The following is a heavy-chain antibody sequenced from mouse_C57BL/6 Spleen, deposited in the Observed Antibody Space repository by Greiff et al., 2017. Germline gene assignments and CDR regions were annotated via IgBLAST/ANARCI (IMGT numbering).Heavy chain of an antibody. CDR1: GYSITSVYY. V-gene: IGHV3-6*01. J-gene: IGHJ3*01. Sequence: EVQLQESGPGLVKPSQSLSLTCSVTGYSITSVYYWNWIRQFPGNKLEWMGYISYDGSNNYNPSLKNRISITRDTSKNQFFLKLNSVTTEDTATYYCAREGIYDGYYWFAYWGQGTLVTVSA. CDR3: AREGIYDGYYWFAY. CDR2: ISYDGSN. D-gene: IGHD2-3*01.